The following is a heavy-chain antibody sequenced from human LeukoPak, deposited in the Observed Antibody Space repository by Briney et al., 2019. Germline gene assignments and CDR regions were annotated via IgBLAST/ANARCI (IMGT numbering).Heavy chain of an antibody. Sequence: PSQTLSLTCTVSGGSISSGGYYWSWIRQHPGKGLEWIGYIYYSGSTYYNPSLKSRVAISVDTSKTQFSLKLNSVTAADTAVYYCAREPYYYDTSGPHWGQGTLVTVSS. V-gene: IGHV4-31*03. D-gene: IGHD3-22*01. CDR3: AREPYYYDTSGPH. CDR2: IYYSGST. CDR1: GGSISSGGYY. J-gene: IGHJ4*02.